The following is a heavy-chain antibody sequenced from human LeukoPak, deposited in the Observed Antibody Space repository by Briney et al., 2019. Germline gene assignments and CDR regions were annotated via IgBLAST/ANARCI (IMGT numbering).Heavy chain of an antibody. CDR2: IYYGGST. V-gene: IGHV4-59*08. CDR3: ARPDAPGSSSRFDI. Sequence: SETLSLTCTVSGGSISTYYWSWIRQPPGKGLEWIGYIYYGGSTNYNPSLKSRVTISVDTSKNQFSLKLSSVTAADTAVYYCARPDAPGSSSRFDIRGQGTMVTVSS. J-gene: IGHJ3*02. D-gene: IGHD6-6*01. CDR1: GGSISTYY.